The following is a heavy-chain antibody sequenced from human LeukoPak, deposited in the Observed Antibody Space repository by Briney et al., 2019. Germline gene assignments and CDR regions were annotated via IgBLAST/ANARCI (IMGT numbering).Heavy chain of an antibody. CDR1: GFTFSDHY. Sequence: GGSLRLSCAASGFTFSDHYMDWVRQAPGKGLEWVSHISSRGTTIDYADSVRGRFTVSRDNAKNSLYLQMKSLRDEDTAIYYCARKFGDWGQGTLVTVSS. CDR3: ARKFGD. J-gene: IGHJ4*02. D-gene: IGHD3-16*01. CDR2: ISSRGTTI. V-gene: IGHV3-11*04.